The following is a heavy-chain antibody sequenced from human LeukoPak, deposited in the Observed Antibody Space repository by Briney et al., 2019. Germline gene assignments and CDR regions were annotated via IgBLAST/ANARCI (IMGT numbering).Heavy chain of an antibody. CDR2: INPNSGGT. Sequence: ASVKVSCKASGYTFTGYYIHWVRQAPGQGLEWMGWINPNSGGTNYAHKFHGRVTMTRDTSISTAYMELRRLRSDDTAVYYCARAVLDAFDIWGQGTMVTVSS. CDR1: GYTFTGYY. D-gene: IGHD3-10*01. V-gene: IGHV1-2*07. J-gene: IGHJ3*02. CDR3: ARAVLDAFDI.